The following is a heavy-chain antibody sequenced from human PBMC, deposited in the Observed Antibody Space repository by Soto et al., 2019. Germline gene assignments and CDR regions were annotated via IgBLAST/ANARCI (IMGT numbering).Heavy chain of an antibody. CDR1: GYTFTVYY. CDR3: ATTRGVDYYDSSGYYSHAFDI. J-gene: IGHJ3*02. CDR2: INPNSGGT. D-gene: IGHD3-22*01. Sequence: ASVKVSCKASGYTFTVYYMHWVRQAPGQGLEWMGWINPNSGGTNYAQKFQGWVTMTRDTSISTAYMELSRLRSDDTAVYYCATTRGVDYYDSSGYYSHAFDIWGQGTMVTVSS. V-gene: IGHV1-2*04.